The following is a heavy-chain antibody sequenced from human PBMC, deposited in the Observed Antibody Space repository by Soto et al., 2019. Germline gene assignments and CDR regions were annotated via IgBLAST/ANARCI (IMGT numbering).Heavy chain of an antibody. V-gene: IGHV4-61*01. D-gene: IGHD3-22*01. CDR2: IYYSGST. CDR1: GGSVSSGSYY. Sequence: LSLTCTVSGGSVSSGSYYWSWIRQPPGKGLEWIGYIYYSGSTNYNPSLKSRVTISVDTSKNQFSLKLSSVTAADTAVYYCARDSSGSFDYWGQGTLVTVSS. CDR3: ARDSSGSFDY. J-gene: IGHJ4*02.